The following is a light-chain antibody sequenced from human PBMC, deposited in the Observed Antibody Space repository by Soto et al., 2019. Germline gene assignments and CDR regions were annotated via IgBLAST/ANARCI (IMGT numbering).Light chain of an antibody. Sequence: DIQLTQSPSFLSASVGDRVTITCRASQGISSYLAWYQQKPGKAPKLLIYDASSLESGVPSRFSGSGPGTEFTLTISSLQPDDFATYYCQQYNSFSWTFGQGTKVDI. J-gene: IGKJ1*01. CDR2: DAS. CDR1: QGISSY. CDR3: QQYNSFSWT. V-gene: IGKV1-9*01.